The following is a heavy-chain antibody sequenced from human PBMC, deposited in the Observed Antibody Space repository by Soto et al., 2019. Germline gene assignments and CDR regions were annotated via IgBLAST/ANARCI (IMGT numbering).Heavy chain of an antibody. CDR1: GGTFSSYA. CDR2: IIPIFGTA. V-gene: IGHV1-69*01. CDR3: ASLEGFTMVRGVTLAYYYYYGMDV. Sequence: QVQLVQSGAEVKKPGSSVKVSCKASGGTFSSYAISWVRQAPGQGLEWMGGIIPIFGTANYAQKFQGRVTITADESTSTADMELSSLRSEDTAVYYCASLEGFTMVRGVTLAYYYYYGMDVWGQGTTVTVSS. D-gene: IGHD3-10*01. J-gene: IGHJ6*02.